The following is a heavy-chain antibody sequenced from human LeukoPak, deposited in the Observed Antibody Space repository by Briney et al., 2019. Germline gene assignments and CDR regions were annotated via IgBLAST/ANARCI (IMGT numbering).Heavy chain of an antibody. J-gene: IGHJ4*02. D-gene: IGHD3-16*01. V-gene: IGHV3-30*02. Sequence: PGGSLRLSCAASGFIFSTYGTYWVPHAPAKGLEGVAFIRHDGSIKNYTDSVKGRSTISRDNSKNTLYLQMNSLRAEDTAVYYCAKDSLADIDYWGQGTLVTVSS. CDR3: AKDSLADIDY. CDR2: IRHDGSIK. CDR1: GFIFSTYG.